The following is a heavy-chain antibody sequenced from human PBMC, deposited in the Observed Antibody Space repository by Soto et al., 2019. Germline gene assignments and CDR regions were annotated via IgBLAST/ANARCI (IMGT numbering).Heavy chain of an antibody. J-gene: IGHJ5*02. V-gene: IGHV5-51*01. CDR1: GAGIIIYW. CDR3: ASMLTDTGTTWFDP. D-gene: IGHD2-2*01. CDR2: IYPGDSHI. Sequence: GVSRKISWKGSGAGIIIYWSVWVRQMPGKGLELMGIIYPGDSHIRYSPSFLGQVTISADKSINTVYLQWSSLKASDTAMYYCASMLTDTGTTWFDPRCPGALV.